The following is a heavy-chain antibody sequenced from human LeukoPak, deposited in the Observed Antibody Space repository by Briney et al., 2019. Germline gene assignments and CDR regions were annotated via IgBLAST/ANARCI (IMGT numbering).Heavy chain of an antibody. V-gene: IGHV1-2*02. Sequence: ASVKVSCKASGYTFTGYYMHWVRQAPGQGLERMGWINPNSGGTNYAQKFQGRVTMTRDTSISTAYMELSRLRSDDTAVYYCARDFSYYDSSGYYFAPFDYWGQGTLVTVSS. CDR1: GYTFTGYY. J-gene: IGHJ4*02. CDR3: ARDFSYYDSSGYYFAPFDY. CDR2: INPNSGGT. D-gene: IGHD3-22*01.